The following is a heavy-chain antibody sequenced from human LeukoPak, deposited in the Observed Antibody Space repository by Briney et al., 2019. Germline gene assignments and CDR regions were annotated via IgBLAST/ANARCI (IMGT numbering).Heavy chain of an antibody. Sequence: GGSLRLSCAASGFTFSSYAMTWVRQAPGKGLEWVSGISGSGGNTYYADSVRGRLSISRDNSKNTLYLQVNSLRAEDTAVYYCARGYRYYYFDYWGQGTLVTVSS. J-gene: IGHJ4*02. V-gene: IGHV3-23*01. CDR1: GFTFSSYA. CDR2: ISGSGGNT. D-gene: IGHD2-15*01. CDR3: ARGYRYYYFDY.